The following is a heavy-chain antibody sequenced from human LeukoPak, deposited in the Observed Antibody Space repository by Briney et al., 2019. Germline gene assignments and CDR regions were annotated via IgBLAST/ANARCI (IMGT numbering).Heavy chain of an antibody. CDR2: ISDGGSTT. Sequence: GGSLRLSCAASGFTFSSYAMHWVRQAPGKGLVWVSRISDGGSTTTYADSVKGRFTISRDNAKNTLYLQMNGLRAEDTAVYYCSRSAYYDGSGNYYDYWGQGTLVTVSS. CDR3: SRSAYYDGSGNYYDY. V-gene: IGHV3-74*01. CDR1: GFTFSSYA. J-gene: IGHJ4*02. D-gene: IGHD3-22*01.